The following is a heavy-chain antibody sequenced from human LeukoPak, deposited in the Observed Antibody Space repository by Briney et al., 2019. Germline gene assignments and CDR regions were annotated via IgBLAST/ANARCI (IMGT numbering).Heavy chain of an antibody. J-gene: IGHJ4*02. Sequence: GGSLRLSCAASGFIFSGSSMHWVRQAPGKGLEWVCFIRFDATNKYYADSVKGRFTISRDNSNTLYLQLNNVRTEDTATYFCAKEQYPGYFDFWGQGTLVTVSA. CDR3: AKEQYPGYFDF. V-gene: IGHV3-30*02. D-gene: IGHD1-14*01. CDR1: GFIFSGSS. CDR2: IRFDATNK.